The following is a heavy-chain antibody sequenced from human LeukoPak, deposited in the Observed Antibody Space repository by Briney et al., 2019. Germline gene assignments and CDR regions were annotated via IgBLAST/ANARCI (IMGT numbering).Heavy chain of an antibody. V-gene: IGHV2-70*11. Sequence: LRLSCAASGFTFSDFYMSWIRQAPGKGLEWLARIDWDDDKYYSTSLKTRLTISKDASKNQVVLTMTNMDPVDTATYYCARLQWEPRKDYYYGMDVWGQGTTVTVSS. J-gene: IGHJ6*02. CDR1: GFTFSDFY. D-gene: IGHD1-26*01. CDR3: ARLQWEPRKDYYYGMDV. CDR2: IDWDDDK.